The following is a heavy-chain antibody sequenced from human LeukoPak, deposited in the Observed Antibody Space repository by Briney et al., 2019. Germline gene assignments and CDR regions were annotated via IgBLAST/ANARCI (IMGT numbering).Heavy chain of an antibody. CDR3: ARAVAAAGTGDY. J-gene: IGHJ4*02. Sequence: PGGSLRLSCAASGFTFSSYGMHWVRQAPGKGLEWVAVIWYDGSNKYYADSVKGRFTISRDNSKNTLYLQMNSLRAEDTAVYYCARAVAAAGTGDYWGQGTLVTVSS. CDR1: GFTFSSYG. D-gene: IGHD6-13*01. CDR2: IWYDGSNK. V-gene: IGHV3-33*01.